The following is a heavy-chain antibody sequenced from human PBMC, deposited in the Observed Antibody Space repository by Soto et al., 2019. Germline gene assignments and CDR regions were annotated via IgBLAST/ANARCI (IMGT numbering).Heavy chain of an antibody. CDR3: ARDLRRIVLVPAAPDYYYYGMDV. J-gene: IGHJ6*02. V-gene: IGHV1-69*01. Sequence: QVQLVQSGAEVKKPGSSVKVSCKASGGTFSSYAISWVRQAPGQGLEWMGGIIPIFGTANYAQKFQGRVTITADESTSTAYMELSSLRSEDTAVYYCARDLRRIVLVPAAPDYYYYGMDVWGQGTTVTVSS. CDR2: IIPIFGTA. D-gene: IGHD2-2*01. CDR1: GGTFSSYA.